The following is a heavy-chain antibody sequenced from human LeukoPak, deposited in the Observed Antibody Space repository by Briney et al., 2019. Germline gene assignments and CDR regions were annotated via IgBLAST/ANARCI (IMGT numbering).Heavy chain of an antibody. V-gene: IGHV1-69*02. Sequence: SVKVSCKASGDNFNKCSIRWVRQAPGQGLEWMGRIMPIFGVTKYAQKFQGRVTITADESTTTGYMELNNLRSEDTAIYYCSTRPTIWKETAGFAESWGQGTLVIVSS. CDR1: GDNFNKCS. CDR2: IMPIFGVT. CDR3: STRPTIWKETAGFAES. J-gene: IGHJ5*02. D-gene: IGHD3-3*01.